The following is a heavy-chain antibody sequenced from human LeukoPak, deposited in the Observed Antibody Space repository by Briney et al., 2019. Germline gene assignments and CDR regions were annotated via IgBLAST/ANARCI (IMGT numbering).Heavy chain of an antibody. D-gene: IGHD6-19*01. CDR1: GFTVSSNY. J-gene: IGHJ4*02. V-gene: IGHV3-66*01. CDR2: IYSGGST. Sequence: PGGSLRLSCAASGFTVSSNYMSWVRQAPGKGLEWVSLIYSGGSTYYADSVKGRFTISRDNSKNTLYLQMNSLRAEDTAVYYCAKGVAVASPYYFDYWGQGTLVTVSP. CDR3: AKGVAVASPYYFDY.